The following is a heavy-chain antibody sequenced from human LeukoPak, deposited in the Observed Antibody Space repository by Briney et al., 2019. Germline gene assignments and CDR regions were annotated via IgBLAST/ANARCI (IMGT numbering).Heavy chain of an antibody. D-gene: IGHD3-3*01. CDR3: TSRTGAGECDAFDI. J-gene: IGHJ3*02. V-gene: IGHV5-51*01. CDR1: GYTFTNYW. Sequence: GESLKISCKGSGYTFTNYWIGWVRQMPGKGLEWMGITYPADSDTRYSPSFQGQVTISADKSISTAYLQWSSLKASDTAMYYYTSRTGAGECDAFDICGQGTMVTVSS. CDR2: TYPADSDT.